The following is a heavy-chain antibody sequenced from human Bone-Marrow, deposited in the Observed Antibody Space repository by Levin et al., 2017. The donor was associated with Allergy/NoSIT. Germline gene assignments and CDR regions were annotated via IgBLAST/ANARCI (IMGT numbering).Heavy chain of an antibody. CDR2: IDPNRGGT. V-gene: IGHV1-2*02. CDR3: AREATDVSYWFDS. CDR1: GYTFTDYN. Sequence: NPGGSLRLSCKTSGYTFTDYNIHWVRQAPGQGPEWMGWIDPNRGGTRYPGSFQGRVTMTRDTSINSAYLELRRLTSDDTAVYYCAREATDVSYWFDSWGQGTLVTVSS. J-gene: IGHJ5*01. D-gene: IGHD5-24*01.